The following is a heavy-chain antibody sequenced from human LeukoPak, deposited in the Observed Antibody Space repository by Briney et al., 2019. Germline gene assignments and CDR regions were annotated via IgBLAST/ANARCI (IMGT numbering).Heavy chain of an antibody. CDR2: INHSGST. V-gene: IGHV4-34*01. CDR3: ARASYYDSSGYSLFGY. J-gene: IGHJ4*02. Sequence: PSETLSLTCAVYGGSFSAYYWSWIRQPPGKGLEWIGQINHSGSTNYNPSLKSRVTISVDTSKNQFSLKLSSVTAADTAVSYCARASYYDSSGYSLFGYWGQGTLVTVSS. CDR1: GGSFSAYY. D-gene: IGHD3-22*01.